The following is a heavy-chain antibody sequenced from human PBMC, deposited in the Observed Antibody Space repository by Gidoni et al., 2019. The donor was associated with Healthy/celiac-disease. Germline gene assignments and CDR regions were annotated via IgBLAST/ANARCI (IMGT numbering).Heavy chain of an antibody. J-gene: IGHJ4*02. CDR2: ISYDGSNK. D-gene: IGHD3-22*01. CDR1: GFTFSSYG. CDR3: AKDTPLNYYDSSGYFSHPDY. V-gene: IGHV3-30*18. Sequence: QVQLVESGGGVVQPGRSLRLSCAASGFTFSSYGMHWVRQAPGKGLEWVAVISYDGSNKYYADSVKGRFTISRDNSKNTLYLQMNSLRAEDTAVYYCAKDTPLNYYDSSGYFSHPDYWGQGTLVTVSS.